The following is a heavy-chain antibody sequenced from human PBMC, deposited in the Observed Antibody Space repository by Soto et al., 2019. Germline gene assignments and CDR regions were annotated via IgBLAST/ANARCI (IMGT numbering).Heavy chain of an antibody. Sequence: SETLSLTCTVSGGSISSGDHYWTWLRQPPGKGLEWIGYIYYSGSTYYNPSLKSRVAISVDTSKNQFSLTLTSVTAADTAVYYCAREEALIVVPTGGIDYSFDYWGQGTLVTVSS. CDR3: AREEALIVVPTGGIDYSFDY. CDR1: GGSISSGDHY. CDR2: IYYSGST. D-gene: IGHD3-22*01. J-gene: IGHJ4*02. V-gene: IGHV4-30-4*01.